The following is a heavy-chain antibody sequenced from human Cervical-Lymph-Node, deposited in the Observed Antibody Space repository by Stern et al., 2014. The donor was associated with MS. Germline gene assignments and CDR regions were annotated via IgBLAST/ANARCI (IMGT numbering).Heavy chain of an antibody. D-gene: IGHD3-16*01. CDR3: ARLSNTNIMS. V-gene: IGHV4-59*08. Sequence: QVQLVQSGPGLVGPSETLSLTCGVSGASINSYFWSWIRQPPGQGLEWIGHIYYSGSSNYNPSLKSRVTMSLDTARNHVSLREDSVTAADTAVYYCARLSNTNIMSWGQGTLVTVSS. CDR1: GASINSYF. J-gene: IGHJ5*02. CDR2: IYYSGSS.